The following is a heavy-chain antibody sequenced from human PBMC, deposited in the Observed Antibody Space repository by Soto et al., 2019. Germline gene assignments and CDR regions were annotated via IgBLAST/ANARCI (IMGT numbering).Heavy chain of an antibody. CDR3: AREISRYDSSGSFAPGSDY. J-gene: IGHJ4*02. Sequence: QVQLVQSGAEVKKPGSSVKVSCKASGGTFSSYAISWVRQAPGQGLEWMGGIIPIFGTANYAQKFQGRVTITADESTSTAYMELSSLRSEDTAVHYCAREISRYDSSGSFAPGSDYWGQVTLVTVSS. V-gene: IGHV1-69*01. CDR1: GGTFSSYA. D-gene: IGHD3-22*01. CDR2: IIPIFGTA.